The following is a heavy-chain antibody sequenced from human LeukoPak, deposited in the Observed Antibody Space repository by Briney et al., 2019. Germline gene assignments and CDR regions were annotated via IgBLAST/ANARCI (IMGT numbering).Heavy chain of an antibody. V-gene: IGHV4-39*01. J-gene: IGHJ3*02. CDR3: TRRGYTSRPI. CDR1: GGSIRSSSSY. D-gene: IGHD2-2*01. Sequence: PSETLSLTCTLSGGSIRSSSSYWGWIRQPPGNGLEWIGSINYSGSTYYNPSLKSRVTMSVDMSKNQFSLKLSSVTAADTAVYYCTRRGYTSRPIWGQGTMVTVSS. CDR2: INYSGST.